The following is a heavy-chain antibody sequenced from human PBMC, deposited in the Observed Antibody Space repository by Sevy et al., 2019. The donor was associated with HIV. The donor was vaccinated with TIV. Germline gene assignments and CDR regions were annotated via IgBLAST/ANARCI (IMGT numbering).Heavy chain of an antibody. CDR1: GDSISSNY. CDR3: ARHLFPTPNYDFWSGYYPLYFDY. CDR2: INYSGNT. V-gene: IGHV4-39*01. D-gene: IGHD3-3*01. Sequence: SETLSLTCIVSGDSISSNYWAWIRQPPGKELEWIGSINYSGNTYYKSSLKSRVTISVDTSKNQFSLNLSSVTAADTALYYCARHLFPTPNYDFWSGYYPLYFDYWGQGTLVTVSS. J-gene: IGHJ4*02.